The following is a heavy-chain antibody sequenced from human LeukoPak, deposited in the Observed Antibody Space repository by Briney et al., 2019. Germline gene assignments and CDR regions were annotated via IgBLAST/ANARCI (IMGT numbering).Heavy chain of an antibody. CDR2: ISSDGSST. CDR1: GFTFSNYW. Sequence: PGGSLRLSCAASGFTFSNYWIHWVRQTPGKGLVWVSRISSDGSSTNYADSVKGRFTISRDNAKNSLYLQMNSLRAEDTAVYYCARDRQYYDSSGYYSKDPEGYWGQGTLVTVSS. J-gene: IGHJ4*02. V-gene: IGHV3-74*01. CDR3: ARDRQYYDSSGYYSKDPEGY. D-gene: IGHD3-22*01.